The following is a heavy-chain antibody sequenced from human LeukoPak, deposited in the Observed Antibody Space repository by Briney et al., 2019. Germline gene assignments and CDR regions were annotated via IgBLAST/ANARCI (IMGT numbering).Heavy chain of an antibody. CDR2: IYTSGST. CDR1: GGSISSGSYY. Sequence: SQTLSLTCTVSGGSISSGSYYWSWIRQPAGKGLEWIGRIYTSGSTNYNPSLKSQVTISVDTSKNQFSLKLSSVTAADTAVYYCARGPSTAAFDYWGQGTQVTVSS. V-gene: IGHV4-61*02. D-gene: IGHD6-6*01. J-gene: IGHJ4*02. CDR3: ARGPSTAAFDY.